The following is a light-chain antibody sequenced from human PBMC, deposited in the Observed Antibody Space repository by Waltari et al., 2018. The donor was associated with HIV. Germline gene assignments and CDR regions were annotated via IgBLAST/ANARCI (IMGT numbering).Light chain of an antibody. Sequence: QSVLSQPPSASGTPGPRVTISCSGSSSNLGSYTVNWYQQLPGTAPKLLNFSSNQRPSGVPDRFSGSRSGTSASLAISGPQSEDEADYYCAAWDDSVNAVVFGGGTKLTVL. CDR1: SSNLGSYT. CDR3: AAWDDSVNAVV. J-gene: IGLJ2*01. CDR2: SSN. V-gene: IGLV1-44*01.